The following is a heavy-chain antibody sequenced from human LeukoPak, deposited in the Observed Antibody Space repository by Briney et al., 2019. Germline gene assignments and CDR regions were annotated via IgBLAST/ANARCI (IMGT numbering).Heavy chain of an antibody. CDR1: GYTFTSYD. D-gene: IGHD3-10*01. J-gene: IGHJ4*02. CDR3: ARGPIRDSTSYYFDY. V-gene: IGHV1-8*01. CDR2: MNPNSGNT. Sequence: ASVKVSCKASGYTFTSYDINWARQATGQGLEWMGWMNPNSGNTGYAQKFQGRVTMTRNTSISTAYMELSSLRSEDTAVYYCARGPIRDSTSYYFDYWGQETLVTVSS.